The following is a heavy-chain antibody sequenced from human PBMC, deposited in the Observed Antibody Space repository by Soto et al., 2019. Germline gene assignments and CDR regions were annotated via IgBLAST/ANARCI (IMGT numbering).Heavy chain of an antibody. CDR1: AFTFRSYT. CDR3: ARDRDSSYFPPPYYFDS. Sequence: QVQLVESGGGVVQPGRSLRLSCAASAFTFRSYTMHWVRQAPGKGLEWVATISCDGSKTNYADSVRGRFTISRDNSKSTLFLQMDSLRPEDTAVYSCARDRDSSYFPPPYYFDSWGQGTLVTVSS. D-gene: IGHD4-4*01. J-gene: IGHJ4*02. CDR2: ISCDGSKT. V-gene: IGHV3-30*04.